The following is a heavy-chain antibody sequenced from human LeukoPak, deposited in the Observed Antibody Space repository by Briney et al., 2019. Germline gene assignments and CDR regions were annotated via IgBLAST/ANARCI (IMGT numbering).Heavy chain of an antibody. CDR1: GGSFSGYY. Sequence: SETLSLTCAVYGGSFSGYYWSWIRQPPGEGLEWIGEINHSGSTNYNPSLKSRVTISVDTSKNQFSLRLSSVTAADTAVYYCARSGVAALRNWGQGTLVTVSS. D-gene: IGHD2-15*01. CDR2: INHSGST. V-gene: IGHV4-34*01. J-gene: IGHJ4*02. CDR3: ARSGVAALRN.